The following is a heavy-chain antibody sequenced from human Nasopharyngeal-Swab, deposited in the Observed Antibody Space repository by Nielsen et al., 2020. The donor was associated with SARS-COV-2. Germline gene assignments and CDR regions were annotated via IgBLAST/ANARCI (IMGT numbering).Heavy chain of an antibody. D-gene: IGHD2-2*01. CDR1: GFTFSSYS. J-gene: IGHJ5*02. CDR2: ISSSSSTI. Sequence: GESLKISCAASGFTFSSYSMNWVRQAPGKGLEWVSYISSSSSTIYYADSVKGRFTISRDNAKNSLYLQMNSLRDEDTAVYYCARDLEEDIVVVPAAIWFDPWGQGTLATVSS. CDR3: ARDLEEDIVVVPAAIWFDP. V-gene: IGHV3-48*02.